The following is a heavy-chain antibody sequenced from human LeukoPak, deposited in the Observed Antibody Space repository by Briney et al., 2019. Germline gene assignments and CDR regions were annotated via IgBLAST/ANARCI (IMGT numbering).Heavy chain of an antibody. CDR2: ISWDGRNT. V-gene: IGHV3-43*01. CDR1: GFTFDDFA. Sequence: GGSLRLSCAASGFTFDDFAIHWVRQAPGKGLEWVSLISWDGRNTFYADSVKGRFTISRDNNKNSLYLQMNSLTPEDTALYYCAGDGSGSYLSRGGFFDYWGQGTLVTVSS. D-gene: IGHD1-26*01. J-gene: IGHJ4*02. CDR3: AGDGSGSYLSRGGFFDY.